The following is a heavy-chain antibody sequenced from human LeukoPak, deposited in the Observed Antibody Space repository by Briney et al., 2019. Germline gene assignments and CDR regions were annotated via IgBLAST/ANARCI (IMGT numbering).Heavy chain of an antibody. J-gene: IGHJ4*02. D-gene: IGHD6-13*01. CDR3: ATGSSSWYLFWY. V-gene: IGHV1-18*01. CDR2: ISAYNGNT. CDR1: GYTFTSYG. Sequence: ASVKVSCKASGYTFTSYGISWVRQAPGQGLEWMGWISAYNGNTNYAQKLQGRVTMTTDTSTTTAYMELRSLRSDDTAVYYCATGSSSWYLFWYWGQGTPVTVSS.